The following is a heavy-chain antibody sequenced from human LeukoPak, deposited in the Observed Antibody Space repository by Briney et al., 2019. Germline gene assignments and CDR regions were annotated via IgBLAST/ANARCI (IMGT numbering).Heavy chain of an antibody. D-gene: IGHD6-19*01. Sequence: GGSLRLSCAASGFTFSSDAMHWARQAPGKGLEWVAVISYDGSNKYYADSVKGRFTISRDNSKNTLYLQMNSLRAEDTAVYYCARDRYSSGWYRTDYYYYYGMDVWGQGTTVTVSS. CDR1: GFTFSSDA. V-gene: IGHV3-30-3*01. CDR2: ISYDGSNK. J-gene: IGHJ6*02. CDR3: ARDRYSSGWYRTDYYYYYGMDV.